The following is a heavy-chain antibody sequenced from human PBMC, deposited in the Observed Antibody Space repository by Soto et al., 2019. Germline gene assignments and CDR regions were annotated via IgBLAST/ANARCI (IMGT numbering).Heavy chain of an antibody. D-gene: IGHD5-12*01. V-gene: IGHV4-31*03. J-gene: IGHJ6*02. Sequence: QVQLQESGPGLVKPSQTLSLTCTVSGGSISSGGYYWSWIRQHPGKGLEWIGYIYYSGSTYYNPSPKSRVTLSVDTSKHQFSLKLSSVTAADTAVYYCARESRGWLLYGMDVWGQGTTVTVSS. CDR1: GGSISSGGYY. CDR3: ARESRGWLLYGMDV. CDR2: IYYSGST.